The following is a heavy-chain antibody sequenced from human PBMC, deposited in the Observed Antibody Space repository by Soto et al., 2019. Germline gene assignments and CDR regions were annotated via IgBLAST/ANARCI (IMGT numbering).Heavy chain of an antibody. Sequence: GGSLRLSCTASGFTFGDYAMSWFRQAPGKGLEWVGFIRSKAYGGTTEYAASVKGRFTISRDDSKSIAYLQMNSLKTEDTAVYYCTRATLTLDYGDNHDAFDIWGQGTMVTVS. D-gene: IGHD4-17*01. V-gene: IGHV3-49*03. J-gene: IGHJ3*02. CDR1: GFTFGDYA. CDR3: TRATLTLDYGDNHDAFDI. CDR2: IRSKAYGGTT.